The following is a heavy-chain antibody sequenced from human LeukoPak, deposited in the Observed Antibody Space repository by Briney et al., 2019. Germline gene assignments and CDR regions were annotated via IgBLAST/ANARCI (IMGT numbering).Heavy chain of an antibody. CDR3: TTPPD. V-gene: IGHV3-15*01. CDR2: IKSKAAGGTT. CDR1: GFTLSDAW. Sequence: PGGSLRLSCAGPGFTLSDAWMTWVRQAPGKGLEWVGRIKSKAAGGTTDYAAPVKGRFTISIDDAKNTLYLHMNSLKTEDTAVYYCTTPPDWGQGTLVTVSS. J-gene: IGHJ4*02.